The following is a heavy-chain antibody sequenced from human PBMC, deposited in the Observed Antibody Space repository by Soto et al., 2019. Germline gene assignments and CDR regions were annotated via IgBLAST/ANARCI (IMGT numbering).Heavy chain of an antibody. D-gene: IGHD5-12*01. CDR3: ARESGGATATLDYYYFYVDV. CDR2: INPNGGVT. Sequence: QVQLVQSGAEVKRPGASVTVSCRSSGDTFNDYYIHWVRQAPGQGLEWMGWINPNGGVTKYAQKFQGWVSMTRDTSSRTVYMQLSRLRSDDTAVYYCARESGGATATLDYYYFYVDVWGTGTTVTVSS. J-gene: IGHJ6*03. V-gene: IGHV1-2*04. CDR1: GDTFNDYY.